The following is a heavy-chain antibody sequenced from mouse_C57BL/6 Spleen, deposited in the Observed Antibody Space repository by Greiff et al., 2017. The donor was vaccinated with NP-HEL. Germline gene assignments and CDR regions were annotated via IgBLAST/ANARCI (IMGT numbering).Heavy chain of an antibody. Sequence: QVQLQQSGAELVRPGSSVKLSCKASGYTFTSYWMHWVKQRPIQGLEWIGNIDPSDSETHYNQKFKDKATLTVDKSSSTAYMQLSSLTSEDSAVYYCARSARYYYGSSYWYFDVWGTGTTVTVSS. V-gene: IGHV1-52*01. CDR2: IDPSDSET. CDR3: ARSARYYYGSSYWYFDV. J-gene: IGHJ1*03. D-gene: IGHD1-1*01. CDR1: GYTFTSYW.